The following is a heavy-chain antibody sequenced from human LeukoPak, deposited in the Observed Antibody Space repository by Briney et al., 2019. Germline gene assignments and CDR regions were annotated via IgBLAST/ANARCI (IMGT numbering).Heavy chain of an antibody. CDR3: ARDLDFWSGYDVYYYGMDV. D-gene: IGHD3-3*01. CDR2: IYTSGST. CDR1: GGSISSGSYY. Sequence: PSQTLSVTCTVSGGSISSGSYYWSWIRQPAGKGLEWIGRIYTSGSTNYNPSLKSRVTISVDTSKKQFSLKLSSVTAADTAVYYCARDLDFWSGYDVYYYGMDVWGQGTTVTVSS. V-gene: IGHV4-61*02. J-gene: IGHJ6*02.